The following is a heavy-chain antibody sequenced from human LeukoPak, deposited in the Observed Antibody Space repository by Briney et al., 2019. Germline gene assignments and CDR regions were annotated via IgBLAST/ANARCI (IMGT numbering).Heavy chain of an antibody. V-gene: IGHV4-39*01. CDR3: ARLYYDFWSGYYHDNWFDP. CDR1: GGSISSSSYY. J-gene: IGHJ5*02. CDR2: IYYSGST. D-gene: IGHD3-3*01. Sequence: SETLSLTCTVSGGSISSSSYYWGWIRQPPGKGPEWIGSIYYSGSTYYNPSLKSRVTISVDTSKNQFSLKLSSVTAADTAVYYCARLYYDFWSGYYHDNWFDPWGQGTLVTVSS.